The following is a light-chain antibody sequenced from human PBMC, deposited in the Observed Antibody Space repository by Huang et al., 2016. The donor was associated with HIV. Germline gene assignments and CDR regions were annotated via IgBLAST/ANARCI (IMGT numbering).Light chain of an antibody. Sequence: EIVLTQSPGTLSLSPGERATLSCRASQSVTSYLAWYQQKPGQAPRLLIDGASSRATGIPDRFIGSGSGTDFTLTISRLEPTDFAVYFCQQYGRSPGTFGQGTKVEIK. CDR1: QSVTSY. V-gene: IGKV3-20*01. J-gene: IGKJ2*02. CDR2: GAS. CDR3: QQYGRSPGT.